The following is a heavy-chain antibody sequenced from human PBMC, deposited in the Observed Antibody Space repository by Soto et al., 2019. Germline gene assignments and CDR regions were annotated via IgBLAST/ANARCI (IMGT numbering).Heavy chain of an antibody. Sequence: ETLSLTCTVSGGSISSSSYYWGWIRQPPGKGLEWIGSIYYSGSTYYNPSLKSRVTISVDTSKNQFSLKLSSVTAADTAVYYCTKPEYGDYDAFDIWGQGTMVTVS. CDR1: GGSISSSSYY. V-gene: IGHV4-39*01. D-gene: IGHD4-17*01. CDR3: TKPEYGDYDAFDI. CDR2: IYYSGST. J-gene: IGHJ3*02.